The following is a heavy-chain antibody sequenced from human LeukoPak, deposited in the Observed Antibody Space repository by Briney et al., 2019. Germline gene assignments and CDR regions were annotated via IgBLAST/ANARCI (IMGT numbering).Heavy chain of an antibody. J-gene: IGHJ3*02. CDR1: GFDFSASS. Sequence: GGSLRLSCAASGFDFSASSMHWVRRASGKGPDWVGQIRGKPNNYATLYSASVEGRFTISRDDSKNTTSLHMSSLKTEDTAVYYCAKAQGITIFGVVSDAFDIWGQGTMVTVSS. CDR2: IRGKPNNYAT. V-gene: IGHV3-73*01. CDR3: AKAQGITIFGVVSDAFDI. D-gene: IGHD3-3*01.